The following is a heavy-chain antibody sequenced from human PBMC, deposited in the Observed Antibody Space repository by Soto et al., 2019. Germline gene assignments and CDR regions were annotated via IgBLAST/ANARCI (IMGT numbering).Heavy chain of an antibody. CDR3: ARLAGCSSTSCHYYYYYYMDV. J-gene: IGHJ6*03. CDR1: GGSISSYY. CDR2: IYYSGST. V-gene: IGHV4-59*08. D-gene: IGHD2-2*01. Sequence: PSETLSLTCTVSGGSISSYYWSWIRQPPGKGLEWIGYIYYSGSTNYNPSLKSRVTISVDTSKNQFSLKLSSVTAADTAVYYCARLAGCSSTSCHYYYYYYMDVPGKGTKVTVSS.